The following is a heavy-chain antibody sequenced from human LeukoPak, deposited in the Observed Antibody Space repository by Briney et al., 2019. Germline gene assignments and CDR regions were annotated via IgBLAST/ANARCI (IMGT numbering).Heavy chain of an antibody. D-gene: IGHD5-24*01. J-gene: IGHJ4*02. Sequence: GGSLRLSCVASGFTFDDYAMHWVRQAPGKGLEWVSGINWNSGRIDYADSVKGRFTIARDNAKNSLYMQMNSLRAEDTALYYCAKDMREEMATIGMGYWGQGTLVTVSS. CDR1: GFTFDDYA. CDR2: INWNSGRI. CDR3: AKDMREEMATIGMGY. V-gene: IGHV3-9*01.